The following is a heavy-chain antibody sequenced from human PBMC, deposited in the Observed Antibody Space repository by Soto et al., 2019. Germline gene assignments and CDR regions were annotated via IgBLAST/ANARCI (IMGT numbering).Heavy chain of an antibody. V-gene: IGHV4-59*01. CDR2: VYYSGST. CDR1: GASISSYY. Sequence: QVQLQESGPGLVKPSETLSLTCTVSGASISSYYWSWIRQPPGKGLEWIGYVYYSGSTNYNPSLKRRVTIPVDTSKNQFSLKLSSVTAADTAMYYCARDTTPSLWGQGTLVTVSS. CDR3: ARDTTPSL. J-gene: IGHJ4*02. D-gene: IGHD1-1*01.